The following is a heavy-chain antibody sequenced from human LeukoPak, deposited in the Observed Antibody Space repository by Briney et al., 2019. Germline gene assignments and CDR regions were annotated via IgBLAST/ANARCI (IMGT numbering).Heavy chain of an antibody. CDR1: GGSISSGGYY. J-gene: IGHJ6*02. D-gene: IGHD2-8*02. V-gene: IGHV4-31*03. CDR2: IYYSGST. CDR3: ARGLVEYEYAAGNFFRWARPHGHGMDV. Sequence: PSETLSLTCTVSGGSISSGGYYWSWIRQHPGKGLEWIGYIYYSGSTYYNPSLKSRVTISVDTSKNQFSLKLSSVTAADTALYYCARGLVEYEYAAGNFFRWARPHGHGMDVWGQGTTVTVSS.